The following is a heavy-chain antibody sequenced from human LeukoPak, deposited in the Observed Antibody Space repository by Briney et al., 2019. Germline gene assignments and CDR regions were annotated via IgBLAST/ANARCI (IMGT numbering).Heavy chain of an antibody. Sequence: PGGSLRLSCAASGFTVSSNYMSWVRQAPGKGLEWVSVIYGGGSTDYADSVKGRFTISRDNLKNTLYLQMNSLRAEDTAVYYCARGASYGSGSLTFDPWGQGTLVTVSS. CDR3: ARGASYGSGSLTFDP. CDR2: IYGGGST. CDR1: GFTVSSNY. D-gene: IGHD3-10*01. V-gene: IGHV3-53*01. J-gene: IGHJ5*02.